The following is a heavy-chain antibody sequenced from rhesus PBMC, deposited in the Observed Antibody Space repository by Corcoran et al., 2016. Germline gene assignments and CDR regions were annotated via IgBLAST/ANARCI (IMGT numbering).Heavy chain of an antibody. CDR3: VRSRRDSGYRDYFDY. CDR2: IYWVDDK. V-gene: IGHV2-174*01. Sequence: QVTLKESGPALVKPTQTLTLTCSFSGFSITTTNLGVGWIRQPPGKAREWLALIYWVDDKYYMAALKSRRTISRDTSKNQVVLTMTNMDPVDTATYFCVRSRRDSGYRDYFDYWGQGVLVTVSS. CDR1: GFSITTTNLG. D-gene: IGHD5-24*01. J-gene: IGHJ4*01.